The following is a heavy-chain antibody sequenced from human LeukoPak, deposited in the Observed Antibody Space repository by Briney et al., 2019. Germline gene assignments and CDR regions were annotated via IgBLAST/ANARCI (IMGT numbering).Heavy chain of an antibody. CDR2: IYYSGST. D-gene: IGHD4-23*01. V-gene: IGHV4-39*07. CDR3: ARIGTTDTVVETYYFDY. Sequence: PSETLSLTCTVSGGSISSSSYYWGWIRQPPGKGLEWIGSIYYSGSTYYNPSLKSRVTISVDTSKNQFSLKLSSVTAADTAVYYCARIGTTDTVVETYYFDYWGQGTLVTVSS. CDR1: GGSISSSSYY. J-gene: IGHJ4*02.